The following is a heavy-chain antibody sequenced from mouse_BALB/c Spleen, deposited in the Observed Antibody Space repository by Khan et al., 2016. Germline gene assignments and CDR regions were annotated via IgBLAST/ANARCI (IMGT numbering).Heavy chain of an antibody. Sequence: EVQLQESGPGLVKPSPSLSLPFTVTFYSITSDYAWNWIRQFPGNKLEWMGYISYSGSTSYNPSLKSRISITRDTSKNQFFLQLNSVTTEDTATYYCASRNWDVDYWGQGTTLTVSS. CDR2: ISYSGST. D-gene: IGHD4-1*02. J-gene: IGHJ2*01. V-gene: IGHV3-2*02. CDR3: ASRNWDVDY. CDR1: FYSITSDYA.